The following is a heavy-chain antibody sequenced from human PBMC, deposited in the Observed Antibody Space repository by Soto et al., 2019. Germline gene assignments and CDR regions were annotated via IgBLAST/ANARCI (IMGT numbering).Heavy chain of an antibody. CDR1: GLTFSSYS. D-gene: IGHD3-22*01. Sequence: PGGSLRLSCAASGLTFSSYSMNWVRQAPGKGLEWVSYISSNSGTMYYADSVKGRFTISRDNAKNSLYLQMNSLRAEDTAVHYCARDRFYYGSSGYYYFDYWGQGTLVTVSS. J-gene: IGHJ4*02. CDR2: ISSNSGTM. CDR3: ARDRFYYGSSGYYYFDY. V-gene: IGHV3-48*01.